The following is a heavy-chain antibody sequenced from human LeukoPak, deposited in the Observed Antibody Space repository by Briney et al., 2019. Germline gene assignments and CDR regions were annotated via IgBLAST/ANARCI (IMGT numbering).Heavy chain of an antibody. D-gene: IGHD5-18*01. CDR2: ISGSGGST. Sequence: PGGSLRLSCAASGFTFSSYAMSWVRQALGKGLEWVSAISGSGGSTYYADSVKGRFTISRDNSKNTLYLQMNSLRAEDTAVYYCAKALGYSYPTFVDYWGQGTLVTVSS. V-gene: IGHV3-23*01. CDR1: GFTFSSYA. J-gene: IGHJ4*02. CDR3: AKALGYSYPTFVDY.